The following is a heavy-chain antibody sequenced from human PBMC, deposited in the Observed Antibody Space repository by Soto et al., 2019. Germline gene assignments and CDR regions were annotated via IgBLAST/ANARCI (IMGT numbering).Heavy chain of an antibody. CDR2: ISSSSSTI. D-gene: IGHD3-16*02. V-gene: IGHV3-48*01. J-gene: IGHJ4*02. CDR3: ARSNRGSYRYHFDY. Sequence: GGSLRLSCAASGFPFSRYSMNWVRQAPGKGLEWVSYISSSSSTIYYADSVKGRFTISRDNAKNSLYLQMNSLRAEDTAVYYCARSNRGSYRYHFDYWGQGTLVTVSS. CDR1: GFPFSRYS.